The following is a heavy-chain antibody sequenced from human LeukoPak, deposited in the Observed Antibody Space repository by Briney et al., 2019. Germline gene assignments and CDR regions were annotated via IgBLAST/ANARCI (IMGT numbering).Heavy chain of an antibody. D-gene: IGHD3-16*01. CDR2: IYTSGST. V-gene: IGHV4-4*07. CDR1: GFSISSYY. CDR3: ASNSDYDPENYYYYYGMDV. Sequence: PSETLSLTCTVSGFSISSYYWSWVRQPAGKGLEWVGRIYTSGSTNYNPSLKSRVTMSVDTSKNQFSLKLSSVTAADTAVYYCASNSDYDPENYYYYYGMDVWGQGTTVTVSS. J-gene: IGHJ6*02.